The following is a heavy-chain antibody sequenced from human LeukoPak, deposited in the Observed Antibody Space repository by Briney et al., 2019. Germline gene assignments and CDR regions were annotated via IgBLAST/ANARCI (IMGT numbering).Heavy chain of an antibody. V-gene: IGHV4-4*02. D-gene: IGHD5-24*01. Sequence: PSGTLSLTCGVSGDSIITNHWRSWVRQPPGKGLEWIGEIYHSGHTNYNPSLKSRVTISLDKSRNQFSLNLIYVTAADTAVYYCASARWDCWGQGTLVTVSS. CDR1: GDSIITNHW. J-gene: IGHJ4*02. CDR2: IYHSGHT. CDR3: ASARWDC.